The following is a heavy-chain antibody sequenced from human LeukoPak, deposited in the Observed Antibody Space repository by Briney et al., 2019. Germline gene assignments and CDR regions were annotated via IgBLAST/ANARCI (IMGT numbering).Heavy chain of an antibody. CDR2: INSDGSWT. CDR1: GNYW. J-gene: IGHJ4*02. D-gene: IGHD2-2*01. Sequence: GGSLRLSCAASGNYWMHWVRQAPGRGLVWVSHINSDGSWTSYADSVKGRFTISKDNAKNTVYLQMNNLRVEDTAVYYCVSFYETYWGRGTLVTVSS. V-gene: IGHV3-74*01. CDR3: VSFYETY.